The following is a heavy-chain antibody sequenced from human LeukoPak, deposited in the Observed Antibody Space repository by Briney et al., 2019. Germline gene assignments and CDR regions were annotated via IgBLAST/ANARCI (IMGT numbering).Heavy chain of an antibody. CDR3: ARDRPYYYDSSAYYPDF. V-gene: IGHV1-18*01. D-gene: IGHD3-22*01. Sequence: GASVKVSCKASGYSFTIYGISWVRQGPGQGLEWMGWISGYNGNTNYAQRLQGRVTMTTDTSTSTAYMELRSLSSDDTAVYYCARDRPYYYDSSAYYPDFWGQGTLVTVSS. CDR2: ISGYNGNT. CDR1: GYSFTIYG. J-gene: IGHJ4*02.